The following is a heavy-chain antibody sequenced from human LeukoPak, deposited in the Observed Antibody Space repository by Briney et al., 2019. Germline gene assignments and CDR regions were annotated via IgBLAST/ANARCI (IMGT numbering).Heavy chain of an antibody. J-gene: IGHJ4*02. V-gene: IGHV3-74*01. CDR3: GRELDWLPTLDY. CDR1: GFTFSSYA. Sequence: GGSLRLSCAASGFTFSSYAMSWVRQAPGKGLVWVSRINSDGSSTRYADSVKGRFTISRDNAKNTLYLQMNSLRAEDTAVYYCGRELDWLPTLDYWGQGTLVTVSS. D-gene: IGHD3-9*01. CDR2: INSDGSST.